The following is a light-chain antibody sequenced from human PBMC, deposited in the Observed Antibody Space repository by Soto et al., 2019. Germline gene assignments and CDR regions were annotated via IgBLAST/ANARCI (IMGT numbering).Light chain of an antibody. CDR1: SSNIGSNT. J-gene: IGLJ3*02. CDR3: AAWDDSLNGWV. CDR2: NNN. Sequence: QSVLTQPPSPSGTPGQRVTISCSGSSSNIGSNTVNWYQQLPGTTPKLLIYNNNQRPSGVPDRFSGSKSGTSASLAISGLQSEDEAYYYCAAWDDSLNGWVFGGGTQLTVL. V-gene: IGLV1-44*01.